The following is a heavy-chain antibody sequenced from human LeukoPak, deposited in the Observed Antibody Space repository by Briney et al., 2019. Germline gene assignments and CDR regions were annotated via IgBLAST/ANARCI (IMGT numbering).Heavy chain of an antibody. D-gene: IGHD3-10*01. Sequence: ASVKVSCKASGYTFTNFAIHWVRQAPGQRLEWMGWINASNGNTEYSQKFQGRVTISRDTSASTAYMELSSLRSEDTAVFYCARDGGNYYGSGTSYFFDYWGQGTLVTVSS. CDR1: GYTFTNFA. CDR3: ARDGGNYYGSGTSYFFDY. V-gene: IGHV1-3*01. CDR2: INASNGNT. J-gene: IGHJ4*02.